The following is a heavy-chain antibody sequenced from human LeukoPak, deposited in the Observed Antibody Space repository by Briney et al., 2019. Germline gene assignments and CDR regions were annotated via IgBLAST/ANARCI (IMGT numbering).Heavy chain of an antibody. Sequence: GASVKVSCKSSGFTFTSSAMQWVRRARGQRLEWIGWIVVGSGNTNYAQNFQERVTITRDMSTSTAYMELSSLRSEDTAVYYCAANTPRVVREDAFDIWGQGTMVTVSS. CDR2: IVVGSGNT. CDR1: GFTFTSSA. V-gene: IGHV1-58*02. CDR3: AANTPRVVREDAFDI. D-gene: IGHD2-21*01. J-gene: IGHJ3*02.